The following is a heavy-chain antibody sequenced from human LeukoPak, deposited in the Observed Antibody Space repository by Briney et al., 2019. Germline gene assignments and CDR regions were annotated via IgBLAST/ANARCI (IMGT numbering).Heavy chain of an antibody. V-gene: IGHV3-21*01. CDR1: GFTFSSYS. J-gene: IGHJ6*03. D-gene: IGHD4-17*01. CDR2: ISSSSSYI. Sequence: GGSPRLSCAASGFTFSSYSMNEVRQAPGKGLEWVSSISSSSSYIYYADSVKGRFTISRDNAKNSLYLQMNSLRAEDTAVYYCARGSGVTTIYYYMDVWGKGTTVTVSS. CDR3: ARGSGVTTIYYYMDV.